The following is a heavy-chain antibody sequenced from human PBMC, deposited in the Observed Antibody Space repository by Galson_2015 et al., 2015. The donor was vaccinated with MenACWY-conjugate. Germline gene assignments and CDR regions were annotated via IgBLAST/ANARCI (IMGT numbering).Heavy chain of an antibody. Sequence: SLRLSCAASGFTFSSYWMHWVRQAPGKGLEWVSSISSSSSYIYYADSVKGRFTISRDNAKNSLYLQMNSLRAEDTAVYYCARDASYYYYMDVWGKGTTVTVSS. CDR3: ARDASYYYYMDV. V-gene: IGHV3-21*01. J-gene: IGHJ6*03. CDR2: ISSSSSYI. CDR1: GFTFSSYW.